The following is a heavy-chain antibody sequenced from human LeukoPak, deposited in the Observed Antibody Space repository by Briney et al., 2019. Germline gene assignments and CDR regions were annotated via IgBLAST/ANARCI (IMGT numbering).Heavy chain of an antibody. CDR1: GFTFSSYG. CDR3: AKGSWSGGRYYFDY. V-gene: IGHV3-30*18. J-gene: IGHJ4*02. D-gene: IGHD3-10*01. Sequence: GGSLRLSCVASGFTFSSYGMHWVRQAPGKGLEWVAVISSDGSNKYYADSVKGRFTISRDDSKNTLYLQMDSLRAEDMAVYYCAKGSWSGGRYYFDYWGQGTLVTVSS. CDR2: ISSDGSNK.